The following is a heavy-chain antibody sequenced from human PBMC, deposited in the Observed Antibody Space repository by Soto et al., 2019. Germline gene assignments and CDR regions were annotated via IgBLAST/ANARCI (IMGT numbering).Heavy chain of an antibody. Sequence: GGSLRLSCAASGFTFSSYGMHWVRQAPGKGLEWVAVISYDGSNKYYADSVKGRSTISRDNSKNTLYLQMNSLRAEDTAVYYCERWFDYWGQGTLVTVSS. J-gene: IGHJ4*02. CDR2: ISYDGSNK. CDR1: GFTFSSYG. CDR3: ERWFDY. V-gene: IGHV3-30*03.